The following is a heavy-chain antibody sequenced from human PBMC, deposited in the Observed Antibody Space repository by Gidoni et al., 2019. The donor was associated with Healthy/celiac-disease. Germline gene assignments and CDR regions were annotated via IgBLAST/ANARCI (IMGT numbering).Heavy chain of an antibody. CDR1: GYPFTGYY. D-gene: IGHD3-3*01. CDR3: ARAGYDFWSGENWFDP. V-gene: IGHV1-2*06. CDR2: INPNSGGT. J-gene: IGHJ5*02. Sequence: QVQLVPSGAEVKKPGASVKVSCKDSGYPFTGYYMHWVRQAPGQGLEWMGRINPNSGGTNYAQKFQGRVTMTRDTSISTAYMELSRLRSDDTAVYYCARAGYDFWSGENWFDPWGQGTLVTVSS.